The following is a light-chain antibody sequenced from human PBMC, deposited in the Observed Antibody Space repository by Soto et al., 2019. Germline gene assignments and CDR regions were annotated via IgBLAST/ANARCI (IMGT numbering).Light chain of an antibody. J-gene: IGKJ4*01. CDR1: QSISSW. Sequence: DIQVTQSPSTLSASVGDRVTITCRASQSISSWLAWYQQKPGKAPKLLIHEASRLETGVPSRFSGSESGTEFTLTISGLHAEDSATYYCQQYTNFPLTFGGGTKVDIK. V-gene: IGKV1-5*01. CDR3: QQYTNFPLT. CDR2: EAS.